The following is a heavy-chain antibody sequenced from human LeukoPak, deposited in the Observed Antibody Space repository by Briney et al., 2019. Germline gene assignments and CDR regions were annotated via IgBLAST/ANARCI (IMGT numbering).Heavy chain of an antibody. V-gene: IGHV3-7*01. D-gene: IGHD1-1*01. CDR1: GFTISRYW. Sequence: PGGSLRLSCGASGFTISRYWMSWVRQAPGKGLEGVANIKQDGSERTYVDSVKGRFTISRDNAKNSLYLQMNSLRVEDTAMYYCARDGGTDWYDPWGQGTLVTVSS. J-gene: IGHJ5*02. CDR3: ARDGGTDWYDP. CDR2: IKQDGSER.